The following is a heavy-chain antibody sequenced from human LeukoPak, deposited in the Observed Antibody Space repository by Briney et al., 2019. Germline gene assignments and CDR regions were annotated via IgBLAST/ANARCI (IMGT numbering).Heavy chain of an antibody. CDR3: ATWRARVRGVRHNWFDP. J-gene: IGHJ5*02. D-gene: IGHD3-10*01. CDR2: ISAYNGNT. CDR1: GYTFTSYG. Sequence: ASVKVSCKASGYTFTSYGISWVRQAPGQGLEGMGWISAYNGNTNYAQKLQGRVTMTTDTSTSTAYMELRSLRSDDTAVYYCATWRARVRGVRHNWFDPWGQGTLVTVSS. V-gene: IGHV1-18*01.